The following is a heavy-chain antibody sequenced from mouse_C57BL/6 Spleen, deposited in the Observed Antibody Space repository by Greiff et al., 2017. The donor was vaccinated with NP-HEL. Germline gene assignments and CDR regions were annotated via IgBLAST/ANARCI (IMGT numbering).Heavy chain of an antibody. D-gene: IGHD2-2*01. CDR2: ISYDGSN. CDR3: ARDGYDDAMDY. CDR1: GYSVTSGYY. Sequence: VQLKESGPGLVKPSQSLSLTCSVTGYSVTSGYYWNWIRQFPGNKLEWMGYISYDGSNNYNPSLKNRISITRDTSKNQFFLKLNSVTTEDTATYYCARDGYDDAMDYWGQGTSVTVSS. V-gene: IGHV3-6*01. J-gene: IGHJ4*01.